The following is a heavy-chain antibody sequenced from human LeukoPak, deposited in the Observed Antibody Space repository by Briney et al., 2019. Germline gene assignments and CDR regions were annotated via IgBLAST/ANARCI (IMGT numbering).Heavy chain of an antibody. CDR3: AREYYCSGGSCYSGN. V-gene: IGHV4-34*01. J-gene: IGHJ4*02. Sequence: PSETLSLTCAVYGGSFSGYYWSWIRQPPGKGLEWIGEINHSGSTNYNPSLKSRVTISVDTSKNQFSLKLSSVTVADTAVYYCAREYYCSGGSCYSGNWGQGTLVTVSS. CDR1: GGSFSGYY. D-gene: IGHD2-15*01. CDR2: INHSGST.